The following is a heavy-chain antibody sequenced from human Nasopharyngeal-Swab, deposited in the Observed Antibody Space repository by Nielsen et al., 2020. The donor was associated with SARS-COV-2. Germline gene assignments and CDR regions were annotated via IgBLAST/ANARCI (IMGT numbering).Heavy chain of an antibody. CDR3: ARHGTYSNSREIDL. CDR2: IDPSDSYT. J-gene: IGHJ5*02. Sequence: GESLKISCEGSGYTFTDHWLTWVRQMPGKGLEWVGRIDPSDSYTKYGPSFQGHVSISVDTSISTAYLQWSSLKASDSALYYCARHGTYSNSREIDLWGQGTLVTVFS. V-gene: IGHV5-10-1*01. CDR1: GYTFTDHW. D-gene: IGHD6-6*01.